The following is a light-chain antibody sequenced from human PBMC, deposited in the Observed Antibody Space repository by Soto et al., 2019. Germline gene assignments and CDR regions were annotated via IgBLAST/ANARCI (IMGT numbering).Light chain of an antibody. Sequence: EIVLTQSPGTLSLSPGEGATLSCRASESVSDNYLAWYQQRSGQAPRLVIYGASSRASAVPDRFSGSGSGTDFTLTISRLEPEDFAVYYCQQYGSSPTTFGHGTKVDI. CDR1: ESVSDNY. V-gene: IGKV3-20*01. J-gene: IGKJ1*01. CDR2: GAS. CDR3: QQYGSSPTT.